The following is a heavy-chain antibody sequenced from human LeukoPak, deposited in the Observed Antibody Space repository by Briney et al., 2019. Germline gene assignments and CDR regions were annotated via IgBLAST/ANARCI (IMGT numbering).Heavy chain of an antibody. V-gene: IGHV1-2*02. J-gene: IGHJ4*02. CDR2: INPNSGDT. CDR1: GYTFTGYY. Sequence: ASVKVSCKASGYTFTGYYMNWVRQAPGQGLEWLGWINPNSGDTKYAQKLMDRVTMTSDTSINTGYMALSSLTSDDMAVYYCARKSTVRRTSEFDYWGQGSLVTVSS. D-gene: IGHD3-10*02. CDR3: ARKSTVRRTSEFDY.